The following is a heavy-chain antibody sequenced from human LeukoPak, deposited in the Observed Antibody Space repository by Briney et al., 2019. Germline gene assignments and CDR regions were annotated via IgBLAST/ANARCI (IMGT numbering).Heavy chain of an antibody. J-gene: IGHJ4*02. CDR2: IWYDGSNK. CDR1: GFTFSSYG. V-gene: IGHV3-33*01. Sequence: GGSLRLSCAASGFTFSSYGVHWVRQAPGKGLEWVAVIWYDGSNKYYADSVKGRFTISRDNSKNTLYLQMNSLRAEDTAVYYCARDRYSSSWYLDYWGQGTLVTVSS. CDR3: ARDRYSSSWYLDY. D-gene: IGHD6-13*01.